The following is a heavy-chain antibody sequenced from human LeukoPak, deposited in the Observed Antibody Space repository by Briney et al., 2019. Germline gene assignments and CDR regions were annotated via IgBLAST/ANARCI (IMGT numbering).Heavy chain of an antibody. CDR1: ADSFSSHY. CDR3: ARDLVTVTKGFDI. J-gene: IGHJ3*02. D-gene: IGHD4-17*01. CDR2: ISYIGST. Sequence: TASETLSLTCAVSADSFSSHYWTWIRQPPGKGLEWIGYISYIGSTNYNPSLKSRVTISIGTSKNQFSLKLSSVTAADTAVYYCARDLVTVTKGFDIWGQGTMVGVSS. V-gene: IGHV4-59*11.